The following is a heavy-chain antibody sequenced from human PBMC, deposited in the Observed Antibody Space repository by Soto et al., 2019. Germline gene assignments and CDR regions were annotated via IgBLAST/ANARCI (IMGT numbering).Heavy chain of an antibody. V-gene: IGHV1-58*01. J-gene: IGHJ4*02. CDR2: IVVGSGNT. CDR3: AAEGVYDSSGYPKPFDY. CDR1: GFTFTSSA. D-gene: IGHD3-22*01. Sequence: VKVSCKASGFTFTSSAVQWVRQARGQRLEWIGWIVVGSGNTNYAQKFQERVTITRDMSTSTAHMELSSLRSEDTAVYYCAAEGVYDSSGYPKPFDYWGQGTLVTVSS.